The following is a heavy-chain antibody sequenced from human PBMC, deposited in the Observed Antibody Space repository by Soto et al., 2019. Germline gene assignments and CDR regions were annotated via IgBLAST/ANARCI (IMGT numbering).Heavy chain of an antibody. D-gene: IGHD1-1*01. CDR1: GYTFTSYD. Sequence: QVQLVQSGSEVKKPGASVKVSCKASGYTFTSYDINWVRQATGQGLEWMGWMNPNSGNTGYAQKFQGRVTMTRNTSQSTAYMELSSLRSEDTAVYYCARVLRFYNWNAGWWFDPWGQGTLVTVSA. CDR2: MNPNSGNT. J-gene: IGHJ5*02. CDR3: ARVLRFYNWNAGWWFDP. V-gene: IGHV1-8*01.